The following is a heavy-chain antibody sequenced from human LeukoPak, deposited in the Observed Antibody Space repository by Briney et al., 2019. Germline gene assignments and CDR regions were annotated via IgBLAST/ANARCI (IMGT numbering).Heavy chain of an antibody. J-gene: IGHJ3*02. Sequence: PSETLSLTCTVSGGSLTNYYWNWIRQPPGKGLEWIGYVSYRGTTNYNPSLKSRVTISVDTSKNQFSLKLSSVTAADTAVYYCARPYSSNWYDAFHIWGQGTMVTVSS. CDR3: ARPYSSNWYDAFHI. D-gene: IGHD6-13*01. V-gene: IGHV4-59*01. CDR1: GGSLTNYY. CDR2: VSYRGTT.